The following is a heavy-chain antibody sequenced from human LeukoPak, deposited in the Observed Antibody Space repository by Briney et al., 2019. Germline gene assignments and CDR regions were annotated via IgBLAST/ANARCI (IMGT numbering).Heavy chain of an antibody. D-gene: IGHD2-2*01. CDR3: ATSFKYERLVRGFDP. Sequence: ASVKVSCKVSGYTLTELSMHWVRQAPGKGLEWMGGFDPEDGETIYAQKFQGRVTMTEDTSTDTAYMELSSLRSEDTAVYCCATSFKYERLVRGFDPWGQGTLVTVSS. J-gene: IGHJ5*02. CDR2: FDPEDGET. V-gene: IGHV1-24*01. CDR1: GYTLTELS.